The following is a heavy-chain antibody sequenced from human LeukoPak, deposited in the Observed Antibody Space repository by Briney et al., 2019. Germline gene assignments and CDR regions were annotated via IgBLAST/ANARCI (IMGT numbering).Heavy chain of an antibody. CDR2: IYSTGST. D-gene: IGHD2-8*01. J-gene: IGHJ4*02. Sequence: GGSLRLSCAASGFTVNGKYMSWVRRAPGKGLEWVSVIYSTGSTYYADYVKGRFTVSRDTSSNTVYLQMNSLTAEDTAVYYCARHLRVYAFDYWGQGTLVTVSS. CDR1: GFTVNGKY. CDR3: ARHLRVYAFDY. V-gene: IGHV3-66*02.